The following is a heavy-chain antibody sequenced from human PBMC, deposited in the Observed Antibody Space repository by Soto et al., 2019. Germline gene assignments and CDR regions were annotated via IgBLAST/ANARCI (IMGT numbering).Heavy chain of an antibody. D-gene: IGHD2-21*02. CDR3: ARVRAYCSGDCYSSYYYYGMDV. Sequence: PSETLSITCTVSGGSISSYYWSWIRQPPGKGLEWIGYIYYSGSTNYNPSLKSRVTISVDTSKNQFSLKLSSVTAADTAVYYCARVRAYCSGDCYSSYYYYGMDVWGQGTTVTVSS. V-gene: IGHV4-59*01. CDR1: GGSISSYY. CDR2: IYYSGST. J-gene: IGHJ6*02.